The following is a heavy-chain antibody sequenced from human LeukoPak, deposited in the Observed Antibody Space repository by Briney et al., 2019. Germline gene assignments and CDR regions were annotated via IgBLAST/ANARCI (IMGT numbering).Heavy chain of an antibody. J-gene: IGHJ4*02. CDR1: GGSISSYY. CDR2: IYYSGST. V-gene: IGHV4-59*01. D-gene: IGHD3-22*01. Sequence: SETLSLTCTVSGGSISSYYWSWIRQPPGKGLEWIGYIYYSGSTNYNPSLKSRVTISVDTSKNQFSLKLSSVTAADTAAYYCAHRSGYYYDYWGQGTLVTVSS. CDR3: AHRSGYYYDY.